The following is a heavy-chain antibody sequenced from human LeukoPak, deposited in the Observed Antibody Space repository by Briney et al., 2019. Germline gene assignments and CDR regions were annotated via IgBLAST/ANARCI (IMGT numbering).Heavy chain of an antibody. CDR2: IYYSGST. CDR3: ARDEGGYGGPLGFFDY. D-gene: IGHD4-23*01. J-gene: IGHJ4*02. Sequence: KPSETLSLTCTVSGGSISSSSYYWGWIRQPPGKGLEWIGSIYYSGSTYYNPSLKSRVTISVDTSKNQFSLKLSSVTAADTAVYYCARDEGGYGGPLGFFDYWGQGTLVTVSS. V-gene: IGHV4-39*07. CDR1: GGSISSSSYY.